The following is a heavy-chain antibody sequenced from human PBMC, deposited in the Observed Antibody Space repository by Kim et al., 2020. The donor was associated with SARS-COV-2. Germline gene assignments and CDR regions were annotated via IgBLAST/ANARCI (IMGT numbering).Heavy chain of an antibody. CDR3: ARHSPYRGAAAGLGIDP. CDR2: IYYSGST. Sequence: SETPSLTCTVSGGSISSSSYYWGWIRQPPGKGLEWIGSIYYSGSTYYNPSLKSRVTISVDTSKNQFSLKLSSVTAADTAVYYCARHSPYRGAAAGLGIDPWGQGTLVTVSS. CDR1: GGSISSSSYY. V-gene: IGHV4-39*01. D-gene: IGHD6-25*01. J-gene: IGHJ5*02.